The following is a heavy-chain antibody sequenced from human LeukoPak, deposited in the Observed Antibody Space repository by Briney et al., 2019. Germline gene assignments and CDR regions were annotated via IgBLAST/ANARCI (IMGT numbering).Heavy chain of an antibody. CDR1: GGSISSYY. V-gene: IGHV4-59*08. CDR3: ARGLMSSSFPR. D-gene: IGHD6-6*01. J-gene: IGHJ4*02. CDR2: IYYSGST. Sequence: PSETLSLTCTVSGGSISSYYWSWIRQPPGKGLEWIGYIYYSGSTNYNPSLKSRVTISVDTSKNQFSLKLSSVTAADTAVYYCARGLMSSSFPRWGQGTLVTVSS.